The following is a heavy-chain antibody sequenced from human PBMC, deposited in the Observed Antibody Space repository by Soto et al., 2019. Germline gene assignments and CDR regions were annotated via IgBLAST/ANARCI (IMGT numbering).Heavy chain of an antibody. D-gene: IGHD2-2*01. CDR2: INPNSGGT. Sequence: QVQLVQSGAEVKKPGASVKVSCKASGYTFTGYYMHWVRQAPGQGLEWMGWINPNSGGTNYAQKFQGRVTMTGDTSISTAYMELSRLRSDDTAVYYCASISPSRRIVVVPAALQDYYGMDVWGQGTTVTVSS. J-gene: IGHJ6*02. CDR3: ASISPSRRIVVVPAALQDYYGMDV. V-gene: IGHV1-2*02. CDR1: GYTFTGYY.